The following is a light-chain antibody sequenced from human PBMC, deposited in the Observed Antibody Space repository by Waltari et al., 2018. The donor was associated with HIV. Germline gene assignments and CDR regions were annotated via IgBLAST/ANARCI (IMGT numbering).Light chain of an antibody. Sequence: QSALTQPASVSGSPGQSITISCTGTSSDVGGYNLVSWYQQHPGKVPKLMIYEVSKGPSGVSNRFSGSKSGNTASLTISGLQAEDEADYYCCAYAGSTTYVIFGGGTKLTVL. CDR1: SSDVGGYNL. CDR3: CAYAGSTTYVI. V-gene: IGLV2-23*02. CDR2: EVS. J-gene: IGLJ2*01.